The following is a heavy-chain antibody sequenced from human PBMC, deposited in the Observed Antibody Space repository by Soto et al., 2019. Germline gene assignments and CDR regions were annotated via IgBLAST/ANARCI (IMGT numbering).Heavy chain of an antibody. CDR2: IMPIFRTP. CDR3: ASDKDRLQLGGNYYYILDV. CDR1: GGTFSNSA. J-gene: IGHJ6*02. D-gene: IGHD5-12*01. Sequence: QVQLAQSGAEVTKPGSSVKVSCKASGGTFSNSAISWVRQAPGQGLEWMGGIMPIFRTPDYAQKFQGRVTITADESTSTAYMELRGLRSDDTAVYYCASDKDRLQLGGNYYYILDVWGQGTTVTVSS. V-gene: IGHV1-69*12.